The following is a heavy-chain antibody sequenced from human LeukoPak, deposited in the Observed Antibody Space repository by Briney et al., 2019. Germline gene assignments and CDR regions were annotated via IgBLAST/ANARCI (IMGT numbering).Heavy chain of an antibody. D-gene: IGHD2-2*01. CDR2: IYTSGST. CDR3: ARDLVVVPAATHWFDP. CDR1: GGSISSYY. J-gene: IGHJ5*02. Sequence: SETLSLTCTVSGGSISSYYWSWIRQPAGKGLEWIGRIYTSGSTNYNPSLKSRVTMSVDTSKNQFSLKLSSVTAADTAVYYCARDLVVVPAATHWFDPWGQGTLVTVSS. V-gene: IGHV4-4*07.